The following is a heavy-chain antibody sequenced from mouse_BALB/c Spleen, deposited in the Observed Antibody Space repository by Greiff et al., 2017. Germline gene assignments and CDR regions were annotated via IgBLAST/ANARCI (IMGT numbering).Heavy chain of an antibody. CDR2: IWGDGST. CDR1: GFSLPGYG. J-gene: IGHJ4*01. D-gene: IGHD2-3*01. Sequence: VKLQESGPGLVAPSQSLSITCTVSGFSLPGYGVNWVRQPPGKGLEWLGMIWGDGSTDYNSALKSRLSISKDNSKSQVFLKMNSLQTDDTARYYCARDSYEGAMDYWGQGTSVTVSS. CDR3: ARDSYEGAMDY. V-gene: IGHV2-6-7*01.